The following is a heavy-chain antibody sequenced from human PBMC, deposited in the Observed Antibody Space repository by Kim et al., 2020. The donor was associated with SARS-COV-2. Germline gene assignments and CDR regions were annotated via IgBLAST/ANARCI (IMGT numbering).Heavy chain of an antibody. V-gene: IGHV3-73*01. Sequence: YAASVKGRFTISRDDSKNTAYRKRNSLKTEDTAVYYCTRLDCSSTSCYDYWGQGTLVTVSS. CDR3: TRLDCSSTSCYDY. J-gene: IGHJ4*02. D-gene: IGHD2-2*01.